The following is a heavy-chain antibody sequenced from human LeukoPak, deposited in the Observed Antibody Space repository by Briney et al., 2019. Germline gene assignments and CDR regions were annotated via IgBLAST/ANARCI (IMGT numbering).Heavy chain of an antibody. V-gene: IGHV3-33*01. J-gene: IGHJ4*02. CDR3: ARDDSGSYYVSFADY. CDR1: GFTFSSYG. CDR2: IWYDGSNK. D-gene: IGHD1-26*01. Sequence: PGGSLRLSCAASGFTFSSYGMHWVRQAPGKGLEWVAVIWYDGSNKYYADSVKGRFTISRDNSKNTLYLQMNSLRAEDTAVYYCARDDSGSYYVSFADYWGQGTLVTVSS.